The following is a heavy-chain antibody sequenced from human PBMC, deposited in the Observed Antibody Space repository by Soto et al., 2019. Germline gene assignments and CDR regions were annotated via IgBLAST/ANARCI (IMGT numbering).Heavy chain of an antibody. J-gene: IGHJ6*02. Sequence: PVGSLRLSCAASGFTFSSYAMSWVRQAPGKGLEWVSAISGSGGSTYYADSVKGRFTISRDNSKNTLYLQMNSLRAEDTAVYYCAAPRGSVGSWPYYYYYYGVDVWGQGTTVTVSS. CDR2: ISGSGGST. D-gene: IGHD6-13*01. CDR3: AAPRGSVGSWPYYYYYYGVDV. V-gene: IGHV3-23*01. CDR1: GFTFSSYA.